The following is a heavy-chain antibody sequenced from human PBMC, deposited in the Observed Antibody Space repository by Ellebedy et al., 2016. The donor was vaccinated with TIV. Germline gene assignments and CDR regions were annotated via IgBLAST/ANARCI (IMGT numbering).Heavy chain of an antibody. J-gene: IGHJ3*01. D-gene: IGHD2-15*01. CDR1: GYNFASYW. Sequence: PGGSLRLSCYGSGYNFASYWIGWVRQMPGKGLEWMGIVYPGDSGTRYSPSFQGQVTFSADKSISAAYLPWSSLKASDTAMYYCGRQLPSFPGSFDVWGQGTMVTVSS. CDR3: GRQLPSFPGSFDV. CDR2: VYPGDSGT. V-gene: IGHV5-51*01.